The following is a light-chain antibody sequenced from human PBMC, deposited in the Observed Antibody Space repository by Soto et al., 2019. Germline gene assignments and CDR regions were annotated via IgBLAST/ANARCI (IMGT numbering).Light chain of an antibody. Sequence: EIVLTQSPGTLPLPPGERATLSCRASQSVRNNYLAWYQQTPGQAPRLLIYGASNRATGSPDRFSGSGSGTDFTLTISRLEPEDFAVYYCQQYGSSGTFGQGTKVDIK. CDR2: GAS. V-gene: IGKV3-20*01. CDR3: QQYGSSGT. CDR1: QSVRNNY. J-gene: IGKJ1*01.